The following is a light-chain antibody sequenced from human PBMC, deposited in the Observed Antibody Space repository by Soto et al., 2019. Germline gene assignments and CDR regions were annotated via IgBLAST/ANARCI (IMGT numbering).Light chain of an antibody. J-gene: IGKJ1*01. V-gene: IGKV1-27*01. CDR2: EAS. CDR1: QGIRHY. CDR3: QNFDSAPQT. Sequence: DIQMTQSPSSLTTSVGNRVTITCRASQGIRHYLAWYQQKPGKVPNLLIYEASNLQSGVPSRFRCGGSETEFTLTSSSLQPEDVATYYCQNFDSAPQTFGQGTKVDIK.